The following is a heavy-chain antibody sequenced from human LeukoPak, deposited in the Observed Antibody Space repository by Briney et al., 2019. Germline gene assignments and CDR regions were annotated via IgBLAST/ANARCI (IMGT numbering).Heavy chain of an antibody. J-gene: IGHJ4*02. CDR2: IYYSGST. CDR1: GGSISSYY. CDR3: ARHARKRLTSNWDF. V-gene: IGHV4-59*08. D-gene: IGHD2-21*02. Sequence: PSETLSLTCTVSGGSISSYYWSWIRQPPGKGLGWIGYIYYSGSTNYNPSLKSRVIISLDTSKNQFSLRLSSVTAADTAVYYCARHARKRLTSNWDFWGQGTLVTVSS.